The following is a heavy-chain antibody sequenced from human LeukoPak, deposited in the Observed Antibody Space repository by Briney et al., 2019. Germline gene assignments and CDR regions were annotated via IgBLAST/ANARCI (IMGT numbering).Heavy chain of an antibody. CDR3: AKGKDDSSGWYFFY. J-gene: IGHJ4*02. CDR1: GGSISSYY. D-gene: IGHD6-19*01. Sequence: PSETLSLTCTVSGGSISSYYWSWIRQPPGKGLEWIGYIYYSGSTNYNPSLKSRVTISVDTSKNQFSLKLSSVTAADTAVYYCAKGKDDSSGWYFFYWGQGTLVTVSS. V-gene: IGHV4-59*01. CDR2: IYYSGST.